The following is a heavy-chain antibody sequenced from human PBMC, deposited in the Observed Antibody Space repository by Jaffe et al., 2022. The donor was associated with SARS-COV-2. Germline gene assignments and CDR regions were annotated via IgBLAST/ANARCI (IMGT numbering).Heavy chain of an antibody. D-gene: IGHD6-6*01. Sequence: EVQLVESGGGLVQPGGSLKLSCAASGFTFSTSWMSWIRQAPGRGLEWVANIKQDGSEKHYVDSVKGRFTISRDNAENSLYLQMNSLRAEDTAVYYCARPSRSSSSEYWGQGTLVTVSS. V-gene: IGHV3-7*01. CDR3: ARPSRSSSSEY. CDR2: IKQDGSEK. CDR1: GFTFSTSW. J-gene: IGHJ4*02.